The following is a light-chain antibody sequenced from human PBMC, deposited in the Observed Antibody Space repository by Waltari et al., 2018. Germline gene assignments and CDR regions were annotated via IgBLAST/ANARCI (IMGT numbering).Light chain of an antibody. CDR2: SAS. V-gene: IGKV1-12*01. Sequence: DIQMTQSPSSVSASVGDRVTIACRARQSISTWLAWYQQKPGKAPKLLIYSASSLQSGAPARFSGSGSGTDFTLTISSLQPEDSAIYFCQQAGSLPGFGPGTKLDIK. CDR1: QSISTW. J-gene: IGKJ3*01. CDR3: QQAGSLPG.